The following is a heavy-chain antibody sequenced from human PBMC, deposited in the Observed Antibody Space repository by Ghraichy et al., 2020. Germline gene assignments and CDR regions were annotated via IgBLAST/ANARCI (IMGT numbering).Heavy chain of an antibody. CDR3: AKPTGEDGANWNYFNY. D-gene: IGHD4/OR15-4a*01. CDR2: ISGSGGST. Sequence: GGSLRLSCAASGFTFSSYAMSWVRQAPGKGLEWVSVISGSGGSTQYADSVKGRFTISRDNSKNMLYLHMNSLRAEDTAVYYCAKPTGEDGANWNYFNYWGQGTLVTVSS. J-gene: IGHJ4*02. V-gene: IGHV3-23*01. CDR1: GFTFSSYA.